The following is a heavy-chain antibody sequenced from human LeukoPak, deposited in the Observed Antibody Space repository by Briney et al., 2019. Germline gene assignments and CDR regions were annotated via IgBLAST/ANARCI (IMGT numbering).Heavy chain of an antibody. CDR3: AKGVSSPTYYFDS. CDR1: GFTFSSYA. J-gene: IGHJ4*02. Sequence: GGSLRLSCAASGFTFSSYAMHWVRQAPGKGLEWVSSISGSGDITYYADSVKGRFTLFRDNSKNTLYLQMISLRAEDTAVYYCAKGVSSPTYYFDSWGQGTLVTVSS. D-gene: IGHD5/OR15-5a*01. V-gene: IGHV3-23*01. CDR2: ISGSGDIT.